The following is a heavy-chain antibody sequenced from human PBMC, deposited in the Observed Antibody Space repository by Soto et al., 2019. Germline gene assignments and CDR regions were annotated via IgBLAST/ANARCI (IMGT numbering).Heavy chain of an antibody. J-gene: IGHJ4*02. Sequence: QVQLVQSGAEVKKPGASVKVSCKASGYTFTSYYMHWVRQAPGQGLEWMGIINPSGGRTSYAQKFQGSVTMTRHTSKTTVYMELSSLRSEDTAVYYCARAHHIVVVPAAKTGITVTTGGSDYWGQGTLVTVSS. D-gene: IGHD2-2*01. CDR1: GYTFTSYY. CDR2: INPSGGRT. V-gene: IGHV1-46*01. CDR3: ARAHHIVVVPAAKTGITVTTGGSDY.